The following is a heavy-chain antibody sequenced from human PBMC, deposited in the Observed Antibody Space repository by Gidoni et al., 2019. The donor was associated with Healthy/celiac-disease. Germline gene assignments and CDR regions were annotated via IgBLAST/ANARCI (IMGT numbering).Heavy chain of an antibody. CDR3: ARDRSIAARQVFDY. Sequence: QVQLVESGGGVVQPGRSLRPSWSASGVTFRSYAMHWVRQAPGKGLEWVAVISYDGSNKYYADSVKGRFTISRDNSKNTLYLQMNSLRAEDTAVYYCARDRSIAARQVFDYWGQGTLVTVSS. J-gene: IGHJ4*02. CDR2: ISYDGSNK. D-gene: IGHD6-6*01. V-gene: IGHV3-30-3*01. CDR1: GVTFRSYA.